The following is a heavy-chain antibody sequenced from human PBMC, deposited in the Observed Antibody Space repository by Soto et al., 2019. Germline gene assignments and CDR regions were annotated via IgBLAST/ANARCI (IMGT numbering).Heavy chain of an antibody. V-gene: IGHV4-4*02. CDR1: GDSIISINL. D-gene: IGHD4-4*01. CDR3: AGQASISYSYAY. J-gene: IGHJ4*02. Sequence: SETLSLTSAISGDSIISINLWTWVRQLPGQGLEWIGEIHHDVPTYYNPSLRVRVTISVDKSKSQLSLMLSSVTAAATAFYYCAGQASISYSYAYWGQGNLVTV. CDR2: IHHDVPT.